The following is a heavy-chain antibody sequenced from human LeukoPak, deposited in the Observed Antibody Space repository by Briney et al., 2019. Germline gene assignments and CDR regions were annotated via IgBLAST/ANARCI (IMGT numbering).Heavy chain of an antibody. V-gene: IGHV3-21*01. Sequence: PGGSLRLSCAASGFTFSSYSMNWVRQAPGKGLEWVSSISSSSSYIYYADSVKGRFTISRDNAKNSLYLQMNSLRAEDTAVYYCARDFSERYSLDYWGQGTLVTVSS. CDR3: ARDFSERYSLDY. J-gene: IGHJ4*02. CDR2: ISSSSSYI. D-gene: IGHD5-24*01. CDR1: GFTFSSYS.